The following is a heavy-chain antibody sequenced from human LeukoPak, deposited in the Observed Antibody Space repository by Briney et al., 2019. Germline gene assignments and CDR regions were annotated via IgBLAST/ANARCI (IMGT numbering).Heavy chain of an antibody. Sequence: GGSLRLSCAGSGFTFSSYSMNWVRQAPGKGLEWVSSISSSSSYIYYADSVKGRFTISRDNSKNTLYLQMNSLRAEDTAVYYCARGIVEMATILSVYYFDYWGQGTLVTVSS. J-gene: IGHJ4*02. V-gene: IGHV3-21*01. D-gene: IGHD5-24*01. CDR1: GFTFSSYS. CDR3: ARGIVEMATILSVYYFDY. CDR2: ISSSSSYI.